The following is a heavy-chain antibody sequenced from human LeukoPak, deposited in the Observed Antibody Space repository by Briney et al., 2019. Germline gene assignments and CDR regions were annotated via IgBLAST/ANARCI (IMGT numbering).Heavy chain of an antibody. J-gene: IGHJ4*02. V-gene: IGHV4-38-2*01. CDR1: GDSIRSDYY. CDR2: IYHNGMT. CDR3: TRGGPYYRTGCDY. Sequence: PSETLSLTCGVSGDSIRSDYYWAWVRQPPGKGLEWVGSIYHNGMTYYNPSLKSRLIMSVDTSNNHFSLKLTPVTAADTAVYYCTRGGPYYRTGCDYWGQGTPVTVSS. D-gene: IGHD3-10*01.